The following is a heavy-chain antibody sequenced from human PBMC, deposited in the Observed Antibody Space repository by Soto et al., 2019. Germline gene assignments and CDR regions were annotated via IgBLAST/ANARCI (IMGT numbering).Heavy chain of an antibody. D-gene: IGHD2-15*01. Sequence: GSLRLSCAASGFTFSSFEMNWVRQAPGKGLECVSYISSSGSTKYYADSVKARFTISRDNAKNSLFLQMNSLRAEDTAVYYCARLFCSASSCYSVGGFDIWGQGTMVTVSS. CDR1: GFTFSSFE. CDR3: ARLFCSASSCYSVGGFDI. CDR2: ISSSGSTK. J-gene: IGHJ3*02. V-gene: IGHV3-48*03.